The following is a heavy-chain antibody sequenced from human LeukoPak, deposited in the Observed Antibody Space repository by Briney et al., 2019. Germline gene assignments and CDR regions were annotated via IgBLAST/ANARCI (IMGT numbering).Heavy chain of an antibody. J-gene: IGHJ5*02. Sequence: ASVKVSCKASGYTFTGYYMHWVRQAPGQGLEWMGRINPNSGGTNYAQKFQGRVTMTRDTSISTAYMELSRLRSDDTAVYYCARDRRITMIVGGNWVDPWGQGTLVTVSS. D-gene: IGHD3-22*01. CDR2: INPNSGGT. V-gene: IGHV1-2*06. CDR3: ARDRRITMIVGGNWVDP. CDR1: GYTFTGYY.